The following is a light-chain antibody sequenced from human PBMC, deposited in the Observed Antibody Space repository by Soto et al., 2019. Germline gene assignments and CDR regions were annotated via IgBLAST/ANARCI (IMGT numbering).Light chain of an antibody. CDR2: GAS. J-gene: IGKJ5*01. CDR3: QQYNKWPPVT. Sequence: EIVMTQSPATLSVSPGESATLSCRASQSVNSNLAWYQQKPGQAPRLLIYGASTRATGIPARFSGSGSGTEFTLTISSLQSEDFAVYYCQQYNKWPPVTFGQGTRLEIK. V-gene: IGKV3-15*01. CDR1: QSVNSN.